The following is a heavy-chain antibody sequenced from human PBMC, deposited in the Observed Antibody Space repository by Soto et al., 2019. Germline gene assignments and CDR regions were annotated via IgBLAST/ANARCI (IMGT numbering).Heavy chain of an antibody. D-gene: IGHD3-10*01. CDR2: TYFTGIT. Sequence: SETLSLTCAVSGGSIMTNTYYWGWMRQSPGKGLEWIGTTYFTGITHYNSSLASRVTISVDTSKSHFSLKLTSVTAADTAVYYCARRASDWLDPWGQGTPVTVSS. J-gene: IGHJ5*02. V-gene: IGHV4-39*02. CDR1: GGSIMTNTYY. CDR3: ARRASDWLDP.